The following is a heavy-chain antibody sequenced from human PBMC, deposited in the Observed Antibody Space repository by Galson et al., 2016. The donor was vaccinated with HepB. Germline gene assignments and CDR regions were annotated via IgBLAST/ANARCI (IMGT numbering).Heavy chain of an antibody. V-gene: IGHV3-48*02. CDR3: ARVLFGSGSYWCLDV. D-gene: IGHD3-10*01. Sequence: SLRLSCAASGFTFSSYNMNWVRQAPGKGLEWLSSISTSGGTIYYAESVKGRFTISRDNSQNLLFLQLTSLRDEDTAVYYCARVLFGSGSYWCLDVWGQGTTVTVS. J-gene: IGHJ6*02. CDR2: ISTSGGTI. CDR1: GFTFSSYN.